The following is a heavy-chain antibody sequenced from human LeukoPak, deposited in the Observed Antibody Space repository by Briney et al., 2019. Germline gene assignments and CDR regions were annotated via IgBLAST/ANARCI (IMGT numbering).Heavy chain of an antibody. CDR2: INPNSGGT. Sequence: ASVKVSCKASGYTFTGYYMHWVRQAPGQGLEWMGWINPNSGGTNYAQKFQGRATMTRDTSISTAYMELSRLRSDDTAVYYCARDVRGGSYYPLGYFDYWGQGTLVTVYS. D-gene: IGHD1-26*01. CDR1: GYTFTGYY. J-gene: IGHJ4*02. V-gene: IGHV1-2*02. CDR3: ARDVRGGSYYPLGYFDY.